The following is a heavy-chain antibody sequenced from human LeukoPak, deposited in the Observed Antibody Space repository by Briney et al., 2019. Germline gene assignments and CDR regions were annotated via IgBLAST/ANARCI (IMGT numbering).Heavy chain of an antibody. V-gene: IGHV4-4*07. CDR3: ARGPTVTYYYYYMDV. Sequence: SETLSLTCTVSGGSISSYYWSWIRQPAGKGLEWIGRIYTSGSINYNPSLKSRVTMSVDTSKNQFSLKLSSVTAADTAVYYCARGPTVTYYYYYMDVWGKGTTVTVSS. D-gene: IGHD4-11*01. J-gene: IGHJ6*03. CDR1: GGSISSYY. CDR2: IYTSGSI.